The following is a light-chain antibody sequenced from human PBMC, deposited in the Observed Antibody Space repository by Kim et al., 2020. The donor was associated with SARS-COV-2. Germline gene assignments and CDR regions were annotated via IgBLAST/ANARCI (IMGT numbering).Light chain of an antibody. V-gene: IGKV3-20*01. J-gene: IGKJ1*01. CDR1: QTISSSY. CDR2: GAS. Sequence: PGERATLSCRASQTISSSYLAWYQQKPGQAPRLLIYGASSRATGIPDRCSGSGSGTDFTLTISRLEPEDFAVYYCQQYGSSPRTFGQGTKVDIK. CDR3: QQYGSSPRT.